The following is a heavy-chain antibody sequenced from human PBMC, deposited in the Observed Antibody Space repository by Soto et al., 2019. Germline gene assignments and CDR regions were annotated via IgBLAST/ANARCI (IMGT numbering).Heavy chain of an antibody. J-gene: IGHJ3*02. CDR2: ISYDGSNK. Sequence: GGSLRLSCAASGFTFSSYGMHWVRQAPGKGLEWVAVISYDGSNKYYADSVKGRFTISRDNSKNTLYLQMNSLRAEDTAVYYCAKDHGDYSGSWNAFDIWGQGTMVTVSS. CDR3: AKDHGDYSGSWNAFDI. D-gene: IGHD1-26*01. CDR1: GFTFSSYG. V-gene: IGHV3-30*18.